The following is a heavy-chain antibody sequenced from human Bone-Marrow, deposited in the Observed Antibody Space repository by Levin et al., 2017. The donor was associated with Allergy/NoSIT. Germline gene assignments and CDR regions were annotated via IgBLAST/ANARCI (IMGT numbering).Heavy chain of an antibody. Sequence: SSETLSLTCNVSDGSFNDYYWGWLRQPPGKGLEWIGSVFHSGNTNSNPSLKSRVTISVDTSKKQISLKLTSVIAADTAVYYCARDLGIMEGFFDLWGRGTLVTVSS. CDR1: DGSFNDYY. V-gene: IGHV4-59*01. CDR2: VFHSGNT. D-gene: IGHD1-1*01. J-gene: IGHJ2*01. CDR3: ARDLGIMEGFFDL.